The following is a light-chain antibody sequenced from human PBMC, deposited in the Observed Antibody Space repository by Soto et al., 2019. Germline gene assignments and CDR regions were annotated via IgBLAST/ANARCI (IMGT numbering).Light chain of an antibody. J-gene: IGLJ2*01. CDR2: IKSDGSH. CDR3: QTWGAGIRV. CDR1: SGHSTFA. Sequence: QLVLTQSPSASASLGASGKLTCTLSSGHSTFAIAWHQLQPEKGPRYLMKIKSDGSHTKGDGIPDRFSGSSSGAERYLTISSLKSEDEADYYCQTWGAGIRVFAGGTKLTVL. V-gene: IGLV4-69*01.